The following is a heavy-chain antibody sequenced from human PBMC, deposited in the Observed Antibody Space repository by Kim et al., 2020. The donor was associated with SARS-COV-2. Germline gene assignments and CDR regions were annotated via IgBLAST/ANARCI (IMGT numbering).Heavy chain of an antibody. CDR3: ARDVTYYYDSSGYSRAFDI. D-gene: IGHD3-22*01. Sequence: GRFTISRDNAKNSLYLQMNSLRAEDTAVYYCARDVTYYYDSSGYSRAFDIWGQGTMVTVCS. V-gene: IGHV3-11*06. J-gene: IGHJ3*02.